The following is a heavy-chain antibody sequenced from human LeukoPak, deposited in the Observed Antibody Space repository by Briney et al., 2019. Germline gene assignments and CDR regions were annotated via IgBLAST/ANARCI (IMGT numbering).Heavy chain of an antibody. CDR3: ARSHSRRPPYYYGSGSYYTL. J-gene: IGHJ4*02. CDR2: INHSGST. CDR1: GGSFSGYY. D-gene: IGHD3-10*01. Sequence: SETLSLTCAVYGGSFSGYYWSWIRQPPGKGLEWIGEINHSGSTNYNPSLKSRVTISVDTSKNQFSLKLSSVTAADTAVYYCARSHSRRPPYYYGSGSYYTLWGQGTLVTVSS. V-gene: IGHV4-34*01.